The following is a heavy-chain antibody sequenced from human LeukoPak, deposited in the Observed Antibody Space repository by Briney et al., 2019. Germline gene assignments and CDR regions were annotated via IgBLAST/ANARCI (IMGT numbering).Heavy chain of an antibody. CDR3: ARDLLTMVRVVNPTGY. CDR2: IYYSGST. V-gene: IGHV4-59*01. Sequence: SETLTLTCTVSSGSISNYYWSWIRQPPGKGLEWIGYIYYSGSTNYNPSLKSRVTISVDTSKNQFSLKLSSVTAADTAVYYCARDLLTMVRVVNPTGYWGQGTLVTVSS. CDR1: SGSISNYY. D-gene: IGHD3-10*01. J-gene: IGHJ4*02.